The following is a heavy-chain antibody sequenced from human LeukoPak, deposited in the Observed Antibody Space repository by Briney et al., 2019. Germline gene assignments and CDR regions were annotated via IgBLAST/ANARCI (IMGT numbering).Heavy chain of an antibody. V-gene: IGHV3-53*01. D-gene: IGHD2-15*01. Sequence: PGGSLRLSCAASGFTVSSNYMSWVRQAPGKGLEWVSVIYSGGSTYYADSVKGRFTISRDNSKNTLYLQMNSLRAEDTAVYYCARGGPQHKIGYCSGGSCYPKSDFDYWGQGTLVTVSS. CDR2: IYSGGST. CDR3: ARGGPQHKIGYCSGGSCYPKSDFDY. J-gene: IGHJ4*02. CDR1: GFTVSSNY.